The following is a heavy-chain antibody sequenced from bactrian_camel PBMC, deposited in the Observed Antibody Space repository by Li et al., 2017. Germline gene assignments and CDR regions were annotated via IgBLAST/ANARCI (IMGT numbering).Heavy chain of an antibody. V-gene: IGHV3S6*01. CDR2: IFGDSSEI. CDR3: VTSISGTWAGPNR. Sequence: VQLVESGGGLVQPGGSLRLSCVASGFNIRDHWMWWVRQAPGKGLEWVSSIFGDSSEIYYADSVKGRFTCSRDNARNTVYLQMNNLRPEDTAMYYCVTSISGTWAGPNRWGRGTQVTVS. J-gene: IGHJ4*01. D-gene: IGHD1*01. CDR1: GFNIRDHW.